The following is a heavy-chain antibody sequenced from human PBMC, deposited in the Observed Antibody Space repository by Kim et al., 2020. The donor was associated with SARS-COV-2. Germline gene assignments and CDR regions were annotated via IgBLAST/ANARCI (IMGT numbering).Heavy chain of an antibody. D-gene: IGHD4-17*01. CDR2: VSYDGINK. Sequence: GGSLRLSCAASGFTFSSYGIHWVRQAPGKGLEWVAVVSYDGINKYYADSVKGRFTISRDNSKNTLYLQMNSLRVEDTAVYYCAKKRERGLSVIDYWGQGTLVTVSS. CDR1: GFTFSSYG. V-gene: IGHV3-30*18. CDR3: AKKRERGLSVIDY. J-gene: IGHJ4*02.